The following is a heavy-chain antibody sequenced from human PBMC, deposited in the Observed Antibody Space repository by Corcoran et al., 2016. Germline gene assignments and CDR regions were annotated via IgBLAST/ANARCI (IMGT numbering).Heavy chain of an antibody. CDR1: GDSISGDNW. CDR2: IHHSGST. CDR3: ATETPCKLDY. J-gene: IGHJ4*02. V-gene: IGHV4-4*02. Sequence: QVQLQDSGPGLVKPSGTLSLTCAVSGDSISGDNWWGWVRQPPGKGLEWIGEIHHSGSTNYNPSLKSRVTMSVDKSKHHFSLELSSVTAADTAGYYCATETPCKLDYWGQGTLVTVSS. D-gene: IGHD1-1*01.